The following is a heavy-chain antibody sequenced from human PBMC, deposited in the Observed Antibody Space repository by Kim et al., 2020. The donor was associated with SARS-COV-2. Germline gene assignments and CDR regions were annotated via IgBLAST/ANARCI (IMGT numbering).Heavy chain of an antibody. Sequence: GGSLRLSCAASGFTFSSYSMNWVRQAPGKGLEWVSSISSSSSYIYYADSVKGRFTISRDNAKNSLYLQMNSLRAEDTAVYYCAREPYGSGSMTYYFDYWGQGTLVTVSA. V-gene: IGHV3-21*01. D-gene: IGHD3-10*01. CDR2: ISSSSSYI. J-gene: IGHJ4*02. CDR1: GFTFSSYS. CDR3: AREPYGSGSMTYYFDY.